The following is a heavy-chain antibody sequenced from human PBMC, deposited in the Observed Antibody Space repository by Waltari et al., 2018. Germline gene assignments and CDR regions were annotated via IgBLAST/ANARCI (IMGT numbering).Heavy chain of an antibody. CDR1: GGNCSSCG. Sequence: QVQLGQSGAEEETHGSSVKVSCKASGGNCSSCGTSWVRQAPGQGLEWMGGVIPILGIANYAQKFQGRVTITADESTSTAYMELSSLRSEDTAVYYCARAPGRVVPATSWGQGTLVTVSS. D-gene: IGHD2-2*01. CDR2: VIPILGIA. CDR3: ARAPGRVVPATS. V-gene: IGHV1-69*04. J-gene: IGHJ4*02.